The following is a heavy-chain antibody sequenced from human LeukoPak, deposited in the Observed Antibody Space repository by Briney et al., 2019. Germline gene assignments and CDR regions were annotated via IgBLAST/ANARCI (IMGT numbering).Heavy chain of an antibody. CDR3: ARDRKVRGVSYYYYYMDV. J-gene: IGHJ6*03. D-gene: IGHD3-10*01. CDR1: GGSFSGYY. CDR2: IYTSGST. V-gene: IGHV4-4*07. Sequence: SETLSLTCAVYGGSFSGYYWSWIRQPAGKGLEWIGRIYTSGSTNYIPSLKSRVTMSVDTSKNQFSLKLSSVTAADTAVYYCARDRKVRGVSYYYYYMDVWGKGTTVTISS.